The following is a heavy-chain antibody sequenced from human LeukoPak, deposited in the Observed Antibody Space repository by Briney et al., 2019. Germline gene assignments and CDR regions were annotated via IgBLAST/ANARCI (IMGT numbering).Heavy chain of an antibody. Sequence: ASVKVSCKASGYTFTNYVVHWVRQAPGQRPGWMGYINAGNGDTKYSKNFQDRVTITRDTSASTAYMEVRSLTSEDTALYSCVRDDCAADACYPGGYWGQGTLVTVPS. V-gene: IGHV1-3*01. D-gene: IGHD2-21*02. CDR2: INAGNGDT. J-gene: IGHJ4*02. CDR1: GYTFTNYV. CDR3: VRDDCAADACYPGGY.